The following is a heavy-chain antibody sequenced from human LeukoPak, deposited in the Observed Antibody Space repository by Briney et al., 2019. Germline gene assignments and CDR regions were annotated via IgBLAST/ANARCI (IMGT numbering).Heavy chain of an antibody. CDR1: GGSISNYY. Sequence: SETLSLTCTVSGGSISNYYWSWIRHPPGTGQGWMGRIYTSGSTNYNPYLKIRAPISVDTSKTQFPLKLSSAPATDTPLSYCAREATLGNCSCGTCYSAYYFDYWGQGTLVTVSS. D-gene: IGHD2-15*01. CDR3: AREATLGNCSCGTCYSAYYFDY. J-gene: IGHJ4*02. V-gene: IGHV4-4*07. CDR2: IYTSGST.